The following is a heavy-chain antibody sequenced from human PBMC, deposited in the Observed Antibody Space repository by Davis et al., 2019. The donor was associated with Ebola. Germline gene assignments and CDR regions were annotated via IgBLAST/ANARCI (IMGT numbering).Heavy chain of an antibody. CDR1: GFTFSDAW. V-gene: IGHV3-15*01. Sequence: PGGSLRLSCTASGFTFSDAWMSWVRQAPGKGLEWVGRIKNEAGGGTRDYAAPVKDRFTVSRDDSKNTVYLQMNSLRTEDTGVYYCSWHYRDYWGQGTLVTVSS. D-gene: IGHD6-13*01. J-gene: IGHJ4*02. CDR2: IKNEAGGGTR. CDR3: SWHYRDY.